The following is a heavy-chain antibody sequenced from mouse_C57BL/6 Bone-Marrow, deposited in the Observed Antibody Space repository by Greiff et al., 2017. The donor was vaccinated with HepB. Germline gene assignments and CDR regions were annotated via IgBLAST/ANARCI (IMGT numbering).Heavy chain of an antibody. CDR3: ARWVTTVVAEAMDY. D-gene: IGHD1-1*01. CDR2: IDPSVSYT. Sequence: VQLQQPGAELVRPGTSVKLSCKASGYTFTSYWMHWVKQRPGQGLEWIGVIDPSVSYTNYNQKFKGKATLTVDTSSSTAYMQLSSLTSEDSAVYYCARWVTTVVAEAMDYWGQGTSVTVSS. V-gene: IGHV1-59*01. CDR1: GYTFTSYW. J-gene: IGHJ4*01.